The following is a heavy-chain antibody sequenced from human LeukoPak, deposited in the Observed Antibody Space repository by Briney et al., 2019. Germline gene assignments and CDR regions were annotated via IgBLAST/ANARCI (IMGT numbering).Heavy chain of an antibody. Sequence: SETLSLTCAVYGGSFSGYYWSWIRQPPGKGLEWIGEINHSGSTNYNPPLKSRVTISVDTSKNQFSLKLSSVTAADTAVYYCARKRSQLGFRYWGQGTLVTVSS. CDR3: ARKRSQLGFRY. CDR2: INHSGST. J-gene: IGHJ4*02. D-gene: IGHD6-13*01. V-gene: IGHV4-34*01. CDR1: GGSFSGYY.